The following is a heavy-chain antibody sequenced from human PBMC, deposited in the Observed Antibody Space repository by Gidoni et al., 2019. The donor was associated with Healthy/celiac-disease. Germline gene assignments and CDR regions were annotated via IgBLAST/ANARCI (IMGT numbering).Heavy chain of an antibody. J-gene: IGHJ4*02. CDR1: GYSFTSYW. CDR3: ARPMLAVAASPGGFDY. Sequence: EVQLVQSGAEVKKPGESLTISCKGSGYSFTSYWIGWVRQMPGKGLEWMGIIYPGDSDTRYSPSFQGQVTISADKSISTAYLQWSSLKASDTAMYYCARPMLAVAASPGGFDYWGQGTLVTVSS. D-gene: IGHD6-19*01. CDR2: IYPGDSDT. V-gene: IGHV5-51*01.